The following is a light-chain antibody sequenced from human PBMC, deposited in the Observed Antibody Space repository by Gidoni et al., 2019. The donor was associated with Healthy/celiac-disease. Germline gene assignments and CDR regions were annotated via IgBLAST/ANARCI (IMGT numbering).Light chain of an antibody. CDR3: QQYNSYRIT. V-gene: IGKV1-5*03. CDR2: KAS. CDR1: QSISSW. J-gene: IGKJ5*01. Sequence: DIQMTQSPSTLSASVGDRVTITCRASQSISSWLAWYQQKPGKAPKLLIYKASSLESGVPSRFSGSGSGTEFTLTISSLQPDAFATYYCQQYNSYRITFGQGTRLEIK.